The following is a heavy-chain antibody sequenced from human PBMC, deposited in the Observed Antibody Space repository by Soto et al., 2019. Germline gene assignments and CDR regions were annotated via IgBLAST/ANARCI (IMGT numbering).Heavy chain of an antibody. Sequence: SVKVSCKASGGTFSSYAISWVRQAPGQGLEWMGGIIPIFGTANYAQKFQGRVTITADESTSTAYMELSSLRSEDTAVYYCARWVKDYYDSSGYYFDYWGQGTLVTDS. CDR2: IIPIFGTA. D-gene: IGHD3-22*01. V-gene: IGHV1-69*13. CDR3: ARWVKDYYDSSGYYFDY. J-gene: IGHJ4*02. CDR1: GGTFSSYA.